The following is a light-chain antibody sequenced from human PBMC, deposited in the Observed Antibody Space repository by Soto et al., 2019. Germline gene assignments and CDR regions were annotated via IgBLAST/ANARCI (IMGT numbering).Light chain of an antibody. CDR3: QHALT. J-gene: IGKJ5*01. CDR1: QSVSSY. CDR2: DAS. V-gene: IGKV3-11*01. Sequence: EIVLTQSPSTLSLSPGERATLSCRASQSVSSYLAWYQQKPGQAPRLLIYDASNRATGIPARFSGSGSGTDFTLTISSLEPEDFAVYYCQHALTFGQGTRLEIK.